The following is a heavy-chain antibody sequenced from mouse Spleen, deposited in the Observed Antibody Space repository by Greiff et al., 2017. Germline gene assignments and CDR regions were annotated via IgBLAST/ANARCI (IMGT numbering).Heavy chain of an antibody. CDR3: ARLEYGSAWFAY. D-gene: IGHD1-1*01. Sequence: EVQGVESGGGLVQPGGSLSLSCAASGFTFTDYYMNWVRQPPGKTLEWLGFIRNKANGYTTEYSASVKGRFTISRDNSQSILYLQMNALRAEDSATYYCARLEYGSAWFAYWGQGTLVTVST. J-gene: IGHJ3*01. CDR1: GFTFTDYY. CDR2: IRNKANGYTT. V-gene: IGHV7-3*01.